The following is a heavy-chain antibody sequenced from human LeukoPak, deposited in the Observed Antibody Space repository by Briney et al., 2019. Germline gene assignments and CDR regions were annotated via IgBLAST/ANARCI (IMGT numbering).Heavy chain of an antibody. Sequence: ASVKVSCKASGYTFTGYYMHWVRQAPGQGLEWMGWINPNSGGTNYAQKFQGRVTMTRDTSISTAYMELSRLRADDTAVYYCARGTYGGTFFDYWGQGTLVTVPS. CDR2: INPNSGGT. CDR1: GYTFTGYY. CDR3: ARGTYGGTFFDY. V-gene: IGHV1-2*02. J-gene: IGHJ4*02. D-gene: IGHD1-14*01.